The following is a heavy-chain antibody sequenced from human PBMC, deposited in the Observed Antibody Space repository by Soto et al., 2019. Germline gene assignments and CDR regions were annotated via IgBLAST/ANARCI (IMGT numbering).Heavy chain of an antibody. CDR3: VRDWGSSGYFHEYFHH. CDR1: GFTFSSYE. V-gene: IGHV3-48*03. CDR2: ISSSGGSI. Sequence: GGSLRLSCAASGFTFSSYEMNWVRQAPGKGLEWVSYISSSGGSIYYADSVKGRFTISRDNAKNSLYLQMNSLRADDTAVYYCVRDWGSSGYFHEYFHHWGQGTLVTVSS. J-gene: IGHJ1*01. D-gene: IGHD3-22*01.